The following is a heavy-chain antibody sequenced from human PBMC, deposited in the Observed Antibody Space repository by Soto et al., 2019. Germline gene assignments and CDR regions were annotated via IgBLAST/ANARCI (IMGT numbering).Heavy chain of an antibody. Sequence: SVKVSCKASGGTFSSYAISWVRQAPGQGLEWMGGIIPIFGTANYAQKFQGRVTITADESTSTAYMELSSLRSEDTAVYYCARDRSSRGYSYGYIGGYFGSWGRGTL. J-gene: IGHJ4*02. CDR2: IIPIFGTA. CDR1: GGTFSSYA. D-gene: IGHD5-18*01. CDR3: ARDRSSRGYSYGYIGGYFGS. V-gene: IGHV1-69*13.